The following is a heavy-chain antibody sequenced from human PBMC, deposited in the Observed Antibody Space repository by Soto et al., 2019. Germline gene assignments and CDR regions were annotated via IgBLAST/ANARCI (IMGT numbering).Heavy chain of an antibody. J-gene: IGHJ6*02. Sequence: EVQLLESGGGLVQPGGSLRLSCAASGFTFSSYAMSWVRQAPGKGLEWVSAISGSAGSTYYTDSVKGRFTXSRXXSKXXXXXXXXXXXXXXXAXXYXAKRSDGAXYFYYYGMDVWGQGTTVTVSS. CDR2: ISGSAGST. V-gene: IGHV3-23*01. CDR1: GFTFSSYA. D-gene: IGHD4-17*01. CDR3: AKRSDGAXYFYYYGMDV.